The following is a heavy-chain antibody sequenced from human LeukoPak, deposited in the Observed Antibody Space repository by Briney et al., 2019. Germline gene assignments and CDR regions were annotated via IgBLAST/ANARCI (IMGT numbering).Heavy chain of an antibody. Sequence: PGRSLRLSCAASGFTFSSYSMNWVRQAPGKGLEWVSSISSSSSYIYYADSVKGRFTISRDNAKNSLYLQMNSLRAEDTAVYYCARDHKTTATGWFDPWGQGTLVTVSS. V-gene: IGHV3-21*01. CDR3: ARDHKTTATGWFDP. D-gene: IGHD4-17*01. CDR1: GFTFSSYS. J-gene: IGHJ5*02. CDR2: ISSSSSYI.